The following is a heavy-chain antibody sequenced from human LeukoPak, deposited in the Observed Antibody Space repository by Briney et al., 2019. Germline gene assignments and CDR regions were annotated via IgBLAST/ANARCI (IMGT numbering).Heavy chain of an antibody. J-gene: IGHJ5*02. CDR1: GYTFTGYY. Sequence: ASVKVSCKASGYTFTGYYMNWVRQAPGQGLEWMGWINSDSGFTKYAQKFQGRVTMTRDTSITTAYMDLTRLTSDDTAVYYCARNFDMKGFDPWGQGTLVAVSS. V-gene: IGHV1-2*02. D-gene: IGHD3-9*01. CDR3: ARNFDMKGFDP. CDR2: INSDSGFT.